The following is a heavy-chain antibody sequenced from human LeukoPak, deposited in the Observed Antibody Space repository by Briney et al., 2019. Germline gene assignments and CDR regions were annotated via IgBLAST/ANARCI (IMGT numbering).Heavy chain of an antibody. CDR3: AKSGGCSYVENFDS. CDR1: GFTFSSYA. J-gene: IGHJ4*02. D-gene: IGHD5-18*01. V-gene: IGHV3-23*01. CDR2: TSGSGGST. Sequence: GGSLRLSCAASGFTFSSYAMNWVRQAPGKGLEWVSGTSGSGGSTFYADSVKGRFTMSRDNSENRVYLQMNSLRAEDSAVYYCAKSGGCSYVENFDSWGQGTLVTVSS.